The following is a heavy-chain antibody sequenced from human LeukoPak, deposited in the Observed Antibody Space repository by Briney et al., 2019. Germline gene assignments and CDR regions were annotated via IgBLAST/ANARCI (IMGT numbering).Heavy chain of an antibody. D-gene: IGHD6-6*01. CDR1: GFTFNSYG. J-gene: IGHJ5*02. Sequence: PGGSLRLSCAASGFTFNSYGMHWVRQAPGKGLEWVAVISYDGSNKYYADSVKGRFTISRDNSKNTLYLQMNSLRAEDTAVYYCAKDLVAARPEYNWFDPWGQGTLVTVSS. CDR2: ISYDGSNK. V-gene: IGHV3-30*18. CDR3: AKDLVAARPEYNWFDP.